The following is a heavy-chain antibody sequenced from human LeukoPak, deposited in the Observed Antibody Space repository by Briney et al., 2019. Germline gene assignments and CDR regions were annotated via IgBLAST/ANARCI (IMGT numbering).Heavy chain of an antibody. V-gene: IGHV5-51*01. D-gene: IGHD4-23*01. Sequence: GDSRKISGKVSGYSFSSYWIGGARQMPGKGLEGREIIYPEDSNTRYNPSCQGHVTISADNSNSPAYLQWSSMKATDTVMHYCVRRGKPTVAASSEGYLDYWEEGTLVTASS. CDR2: IYPEDSNT. CDR3: VRRGKPTVAASSEGYLDY. J-gene: IGHJ4*02. CDR1: GYSFSSYW.